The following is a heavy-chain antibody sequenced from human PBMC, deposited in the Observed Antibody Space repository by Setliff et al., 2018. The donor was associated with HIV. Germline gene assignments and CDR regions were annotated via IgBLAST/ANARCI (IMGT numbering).Heavy chain of an antibody. J-gene: IGHJ6*03. CDR1: GVSTSIHY. CDR3: ARGVAAAGMLMDV. CDR2: IHTSDTT. D-gene: IGHD6-13*01. V-gene: IGHV4-4*07. Sequence: SETLSLACTVSGVSTSIHYWVWIRQPAGRGLEWIGRIHTSDTTRYNPSLQSRVAMSVDTSKNQFSLKLTSVSAADTAVYYCARGVAAAGMLMDVWGKGTTVTVSS.